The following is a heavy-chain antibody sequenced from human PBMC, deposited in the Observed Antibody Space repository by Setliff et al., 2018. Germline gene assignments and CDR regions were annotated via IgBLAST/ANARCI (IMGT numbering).Heavy chain of an antibody. D-gene: IGHD5-18*01. V-gene: IGHV3-21*04. CDR1: GFAFASHN. Sequence: GESLKISCAASGFAFASHNMLWVRQAPGKGLEWVAAISSANNYLVYADSVKGRFTISRDNAKNSVYLQMNSLRAEDTAIYYCATTRVWIPVLDSCGQGTLVTVSS. CDR2: ISSANNYL. CDR3: ATTRVWIPVLDS. J-gene: IGHJ4*02.